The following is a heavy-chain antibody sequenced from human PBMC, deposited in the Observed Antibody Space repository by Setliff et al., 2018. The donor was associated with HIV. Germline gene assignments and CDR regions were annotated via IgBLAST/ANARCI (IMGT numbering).Heavy chain of an antibody. Sequence: SETLSLTCTVSGGSLDSGSYHWSWIRQPAGKGLEWFGHISTSGNTNYNPSLKSRVTISVDTSRNQFSLKLTSVTAADSATYYCARWVYNSAWSLDYWGQGTLVTVSS. J-gene: IGHJ4*01. CDR1: GGSLDSGSYH. CDR2: ISTSGNT. V-gene: IGHV4-61*09. CDR3: ARWVYNSAWSLDY. D-gene: IGHD6-19*01.